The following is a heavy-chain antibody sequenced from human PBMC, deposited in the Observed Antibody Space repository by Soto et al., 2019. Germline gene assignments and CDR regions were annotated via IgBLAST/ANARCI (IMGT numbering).Heavy chain of an antibody. D-gene: IGHD3-3*01. CDR3: ARGSRVESAIVFDP. V-gene: IGHV4-59*01. CDR2: AYSLGRP. J-gene: IGHJ5*02. CDR1: GGSLSPYY. Sequence: PSETLTLTCAVSGGSLSPYYWNWIRQPPGKKLEWIGYAYSLGRPNYNPSLKRRVTMSLDTSKNQFSLERTSVTAADKAVYYCARGSRVESAIVFDPWGQGSPVTVSS.